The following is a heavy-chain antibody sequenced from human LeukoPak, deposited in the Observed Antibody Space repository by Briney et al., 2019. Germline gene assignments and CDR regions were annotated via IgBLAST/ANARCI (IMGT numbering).Heavy chain of an antibody. D-gene: IGHD3-9*01. J-gene: IGHJ4*02. CDR3: ARVTGYYGLDY. CDR1: GFTVSSNY. V-gene: IGHV3-66*01. Sequence: GGSLRLSCAASGFTVSSNYMSWVRQAPGKGLEWVSIIYSGGSTYYADSVKGRFTISRDNSKNTLYLQMNSLRAEDTAVYHCARVTGYYGLDYWGQGTLVTVSS. CDR2: IYSGGST.